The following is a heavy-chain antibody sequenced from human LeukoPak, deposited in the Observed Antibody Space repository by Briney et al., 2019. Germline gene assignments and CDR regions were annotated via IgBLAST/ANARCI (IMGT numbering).Heavy chain of an antibody. CDR2: MDPNSGNT. Sequence: ASVKVSCKASGYTFTSYDINWVRQATGQGLEWMGWMDPNSGNTGYAQKFQGRVTMTRTTSRSTAYMELSSLRSEDTALYYCARFSRYCSSTSCYLYGMDVWGQGTTVTVS. CDR3: ARFSRYCSSTSCYLYGMDV. V-gene: IGHV1-8*01. J-gene: IGHJ6*02. D-gene: IGHD2-2*01. CDR1: GYTFTSYD.